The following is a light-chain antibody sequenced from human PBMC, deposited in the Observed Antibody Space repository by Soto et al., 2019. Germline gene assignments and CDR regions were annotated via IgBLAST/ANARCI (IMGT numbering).Light chain of an antibody. CDR2: DAS. J-gene: IGKJ4*01. CDR3: QQRYNWPLT. V-gene: IGKV3-11*01. CDR1: QSVSSY. Sequence: EIVLTQSPATLSLSPGERATLSCRASQSVSSYLAWYQQKPGQAPRLLMYDASNRATGIPARFSGSGSGTDFTLTISTVEPEDFADYYCQQRYNWPLTFGGGTKVEVQ.